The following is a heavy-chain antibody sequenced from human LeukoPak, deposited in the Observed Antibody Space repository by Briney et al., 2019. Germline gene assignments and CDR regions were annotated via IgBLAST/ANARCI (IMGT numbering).Heavy chain of an antibody. CDR3: ARDSPGIAAAGTPLRWFDP. D-gene: IGHD6-13*01. CDR1: GGSISSYY. J-gene: IGHJ5*02. Sequence: SETLSLTCTVSGGSISSYYWSWIRQPPGKGLEWIGYIYYSGSTNYNPSLKSRVTISVDTSKNQFSLKLSSVTAADTAVYYCARDSPGIAAAGTPLRWFDPWGQGTLVTVSS. V-gene: IGHV4-59*01. CDR2: IYYSGST.